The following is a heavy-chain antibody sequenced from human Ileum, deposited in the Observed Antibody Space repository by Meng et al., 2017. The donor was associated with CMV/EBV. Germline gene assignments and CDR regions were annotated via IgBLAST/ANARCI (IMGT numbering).Heavy chain of an antibody. V-gene: IGHV4-61*02. CDR2: IYTNGRA. J-gene: IGHJ4*02. CDR3: AREPPGY. Sequence: QVQLQESGPGLVKPSQTLSLTCTVSGGSISRGNYYSSWIRQPAGKGLEWIGRIYTNGRATYSPSLESRVTISLDTSKNQFSLKLNSVTAADTAVYYCAREPPGYWGQGILVTVSS. CDR1: GGSISRGNYY.